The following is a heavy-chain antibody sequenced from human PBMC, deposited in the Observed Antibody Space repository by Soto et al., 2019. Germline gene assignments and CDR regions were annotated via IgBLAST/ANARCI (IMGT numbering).Heavy chain of an antibody. Sequence: ASVKVSCKASGGTFSSYAISWVRQAPGQGLEWMGGIIPIFGTANYAQKFQGRVTITADESTSTAYMELSSLRSEDTAVYYCARDRLHYYDSSGYYGYWGQGTLVTVSS. V-gene: IGHV1-69*13. CDR2: IIPIFGTA. J-gene: IGHJ4*02. CDR1: GGTFSSYA. CDR3: ARDRLHYYDSSGYYGY. D-gene: IGHD3-22*01.